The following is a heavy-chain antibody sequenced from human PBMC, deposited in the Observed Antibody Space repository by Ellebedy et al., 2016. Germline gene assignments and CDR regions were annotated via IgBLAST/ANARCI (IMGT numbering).Heavy chain of an antibody. V-gene: IGHV4-39*07. CDR1: GGSISSSSYY. CDR2: IYYSGST. J-gene: IGHJ5*02. Sequence: SETLSLTXTVSGGSISSSSYYWGWIRQPPGKGLEWIGSIYYSGSTYYNPSLKSRVTISVDTSKNQFSLKLSSVTAADTAVYYCARIGKSIVATITPWGQGTLVTVSS. CDR3: ARIGKSIVATITP. D-gene: IGHD5-12*01.